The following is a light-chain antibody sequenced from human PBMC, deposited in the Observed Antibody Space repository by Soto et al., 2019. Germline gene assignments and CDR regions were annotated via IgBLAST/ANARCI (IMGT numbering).Light chain of an antibody. CDR2: EAS. CDR3: QQRNYWPIT. Sequence: EMVLTQSPATLSLSPGERATLSCRASQSINSYLAWYQQKAGQAPRLLIHEASNRATGIPARFSGDGSGTDFTLTISSLEPEDFAIYYCQQRNYWPITFGQGTRLEIK. CDR1: QSINSY. V-gene: IGKV3-11*01. J-gene: IGKJ5*01.